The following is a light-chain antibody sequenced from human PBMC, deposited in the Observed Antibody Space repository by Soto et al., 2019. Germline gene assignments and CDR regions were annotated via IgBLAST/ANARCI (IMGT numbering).Light chain of an antibody. Sequence: QSALTQPPSASGSPGQSVTISCTGTSSDVGGYNYVSWYQQHPGKAPKLMIYEVTKRPSGVPDRFSGSKSGNTASLTVSGLQAEDEADYYCSSYAGSNNVEGGIVFGGGTKLTVL. CDR2: EVT. CDR1: SSDVGGYNY. J-gene: IGLJ2*01. V-gene: IGLV2-8*01. CDR3: SSYAGSNNVEGGIV.